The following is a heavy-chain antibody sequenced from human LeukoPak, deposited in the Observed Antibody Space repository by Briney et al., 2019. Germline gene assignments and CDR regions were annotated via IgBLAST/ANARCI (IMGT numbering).Heavy chain of an antibody. V-gene: IGHV3-9*01. CDR1: VVTFEVFA. J-gene: IGHJ3*02. CDR2: ISWNSGSI. Sequence: GGSLRLSSAVPVVTFEVFAMYWGRQAPGKGLEWVSGISWNSGSIGYADSVKGRFTISRDNAKSSQYLQMNSLTVEDTALYCCVKDMTADYGVLQDAFDIWGQGTMVTVSS. D-gene: IGHD4-17*01. CDR3: VKDMTADYGVLQDAFDI.